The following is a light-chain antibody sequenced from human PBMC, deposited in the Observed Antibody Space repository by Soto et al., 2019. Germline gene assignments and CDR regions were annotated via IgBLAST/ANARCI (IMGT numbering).Light chain of an antibody. CDR2: EVT. CDR1: SSDVGAYNY. J-gene: IGLJ3*02. CDR3: SSFASSNTWV. Sequence: QYVLTQPPSASGSPGQSVTISCTGTSSDVGAYNYVSWYQQHAGKAPKLVIYEVTKRPSGVPDRFSGSKSANTASLTVSGLQAEDEADYYCSSFASSNTWVFGGGTKLTV. V-gene: IGLV2-8*01.